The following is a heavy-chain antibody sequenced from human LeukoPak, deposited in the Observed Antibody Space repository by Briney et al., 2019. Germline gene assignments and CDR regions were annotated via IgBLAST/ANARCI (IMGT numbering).Heavy chain of an antibody. Sequence: GRSLRLSCAASGFTFDDYAMHWVRQAPGKGLERVSGISWNSGSIGYADSVKGRFTISRDNAKNSLYLQMNSLRAEDTALYYCAKGLGDYWGQGTLVTVSS. CDR2: ISWNSGSI. CDR3: AKGLGDY. V-gene: IGHV3-9*01. J-gene: IGHJ4*02. CDR1: GFTFDDYA.